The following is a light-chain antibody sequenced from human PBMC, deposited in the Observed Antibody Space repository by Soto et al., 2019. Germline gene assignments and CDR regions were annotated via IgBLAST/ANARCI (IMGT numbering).Light chain of an antibody. Sequence: AINLTDSPSSLSASVGDRVTITCRASQGISSALAWYQQKPGKAPKLLIYDASSLESGVPSRFSGSGSGTDFTLTISSLQPEDFATYYCQQFNSYSEAFGQGTKVAI. CDR3: QQFNSYSEA. J-gene: IGKJ1*01. CDR1: QGISSA. V-gene: IGKV1-13*02. CDR2: DAS.